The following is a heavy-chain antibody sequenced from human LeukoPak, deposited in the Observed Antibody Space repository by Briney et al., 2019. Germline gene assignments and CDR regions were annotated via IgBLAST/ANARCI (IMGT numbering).Heavy chain of an antibody. CDR1: GFTFSSYA. J-gene: IGHJ4*02. CDR2: ISGSGGST. D-gene: IGHD5-18*01. V-gene: IGHV3-23*01. CDR3: AKAARGYSYGFDSFDY. Sequence: PGGSLRLSCAASGFTFSSYAMSWVRQAPGKGLEWVSAISGSGGSTYYADSVKGRFTISRDNSKNTPYLQMNSLRAEDTAVYYCAKAARGYSYGFDSFDYWGQGTLVTVSS.